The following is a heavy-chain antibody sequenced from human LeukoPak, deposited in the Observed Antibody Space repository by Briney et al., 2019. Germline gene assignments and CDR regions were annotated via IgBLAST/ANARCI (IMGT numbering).Heavy chain of an antibody. D-gene: IGHD2-2*03. CDR3: ARGPRDPSGYCSRSACSPTYEV. V-gene: IGHV3-48*03. J-gene: IGHJ4*01. CDR2: IRSSGSST. Sequence: PGGSLRLSCVASGFTFSDYEMNWVRQAPGKGLEWVSYIRSSGSSTHYADSVQGRFTISRDNAKNSLYLQMNSLRAEDTGVYYCARGPRDPSGYCSRSACSPTYEVWGHGTLVTVSS. CDR1: GFTFSDYE.